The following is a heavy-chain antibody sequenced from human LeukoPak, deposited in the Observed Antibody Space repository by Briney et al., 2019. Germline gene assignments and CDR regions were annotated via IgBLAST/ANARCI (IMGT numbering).Heavy chain of an antibody. D-gene: IGHD2-2*01. J-gene: IGHJ6*02. CDR3: AVLLVVPAAKYYYYGVDV. V-gene: IGHV5-51*01. Sequence: GESLKISCKGSGYSFTSYWIGWVRQMPGKGLEWMGIIYPGDSDTRYSPSFQGQVTISADKSISTAYLQWSSLKASDTAMYYCAVLLVVPAAKYYYYGVDVWGQGTTVTVSS. CDR2: IYPGDSDT. CDR1: GYSFTSYW.